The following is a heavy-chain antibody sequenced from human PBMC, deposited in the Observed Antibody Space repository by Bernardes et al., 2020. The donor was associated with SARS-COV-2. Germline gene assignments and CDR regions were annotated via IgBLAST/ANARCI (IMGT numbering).Heavy chain of an antibody. Sequence: SETLSLTCTVSGGSLSGYYWSWIRQPPGKGPEWIGYIYSSVTTSYNPSLKSRVTISVDMSKSQFSLNLSSVTAADTAVYYCARLEMARTGGFDRWGQGTLVVVSS. CDR2: IYSSVTT. CDR1: GGSLSGYY. D-gene: IGHD5-12*01. V-gene: IGHV4-59*08. J-gene: IGHJ4*02. CDR3: ARLEMARTGGFDR.